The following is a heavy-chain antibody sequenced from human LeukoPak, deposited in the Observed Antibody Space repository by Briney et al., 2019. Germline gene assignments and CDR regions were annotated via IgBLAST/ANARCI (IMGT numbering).Heavy chain of an antibody. CDR3: AKDLGDSSGWYLRIPWY. D-gene: IGHD6-19*01. V-gene: IGHV3-7*03. CDR1: GFTFSSYW. Sequence: PGGSLRLSCAASGFTFSSYWMSWVRQAPGKGLEWVANIKQDGSEKYYVDSVKGRFTISRDNSKNTLYLQMNSLRAEDTAVYYCAKDLGDSSGWYLRIPWYWGQGTLVTVSS. CDR2: IKQDGSEK. J-gene: IGHJ4*02.